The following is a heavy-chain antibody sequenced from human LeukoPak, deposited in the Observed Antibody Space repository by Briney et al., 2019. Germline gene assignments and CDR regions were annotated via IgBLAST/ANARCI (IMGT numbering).Heavy chain of an antibody. V-gene: IGHV4-61*02. Sequence: TSETLSLTCTVSGVSVNNGHYYWTWVRQPAGKGLEWLARIYKSGSTNYNPSLERRVTISLDTSKNQFSLKMSSVTAADTAVYYCARALSGYRIVVVINWFDPWGQGTLVTVSS. J-gene: IGHJ5*02. CDR2: IYKSGST. CDR3: ARALSGYRIVVVINWFDP. CDR1: GVSVNNGHYY. D-gene: IGHD3-22*01.